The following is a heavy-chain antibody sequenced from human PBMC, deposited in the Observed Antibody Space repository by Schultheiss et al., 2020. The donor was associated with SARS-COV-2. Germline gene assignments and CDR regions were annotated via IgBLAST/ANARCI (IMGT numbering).Heavy chain of an antibody. CDR2: ISGSGGST. V-gene: IGHV3-23*01. CDR3: ALVRGDSSGYYFDYYGMDV. CDR1: GFTFSFYA. Sequence: GESLKISCAASGFTFSFYAMSWVRQAPGKGLEWVSAISGSGGSTYYADSVKGRFTISRDNSKNTLYLQMNSLRAEDTAVYYCALVRGDSSGYYFDYYGMDVWGQGTTVTVSS. J-gene: IGHJ6*02. D-gene: IGHD3-22*01.